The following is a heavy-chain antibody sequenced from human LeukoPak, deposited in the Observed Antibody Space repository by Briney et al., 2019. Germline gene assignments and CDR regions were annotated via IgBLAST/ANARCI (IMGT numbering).Heavy chain of an antibody. J-gene: IGHJ6*03. CDR1: GGSISTTSYY. V-gene: IGHV4-39*07. D-gene: IGHD3-3*01. CDR3: ASTHYDFWSGYATPFYYYYYMDV. Sequence: SETLSLTCTVSGGSISTTSYYWGWIRQPPGKGLEWIGSIFYSGSTYYNPSLKGRVTVSLDTSKNQVSLKLSSVTAADTAVYYCASTHYDFWSGYATPFYYYYYMDVWGKGTTVTVSS. CDR2: IFYSGST.